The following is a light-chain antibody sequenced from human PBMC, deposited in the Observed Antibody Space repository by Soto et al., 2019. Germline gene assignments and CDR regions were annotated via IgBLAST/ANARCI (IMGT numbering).Light chain of an antibody. CDR3: QQRSNT. Sequence: EIVMTQSPVILSVSPGERATLSCRASQSVSRNLAWYQQKPGQAPRLLIYGASSRATGIPDRFSGSGSGTDFTLTISSLEPEDFAVYYCQQRSNTFGQGTRLEIK. J-gene: IGKJ5*01. CDR2: GAS. CDR1: QSVSRN. V-gene: IGKV3-11*01.